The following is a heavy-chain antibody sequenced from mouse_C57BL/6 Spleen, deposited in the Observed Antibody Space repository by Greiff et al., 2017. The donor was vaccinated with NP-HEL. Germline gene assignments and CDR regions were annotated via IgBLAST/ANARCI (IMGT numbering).Heavy chain of an antibody. D-gene: IGHD4-1*01. Sequence: QVQLQQSGPELVKPGASVKISCKASGYAFSSSWMNWVKQRPGKGLEWIGRLYPGDGDTNYNGKFKGKATLTADKSSSTAYMQLSSLTSEDSAVYFCATLTGTLHWYFDVWGTGTTVTVSS. J-gene: IGHJ1*03. V-gene: IGHV1-82*01. CDR2: LYPGDGDT. CDR3: ATLTGTLHWYFDV. CDR1: GYAFSSSW.